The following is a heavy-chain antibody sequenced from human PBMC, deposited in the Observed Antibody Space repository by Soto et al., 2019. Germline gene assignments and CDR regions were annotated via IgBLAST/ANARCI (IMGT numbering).Heavy chain of an antibody. CDR1: GFTFSSYS. Sequence: GGSLRLSCAASGFTFSSYSMNWVRQAPGKGLEWVSSISSSSSYIYYADSVKGRFTISRDNAKNSLYLQMNSLRAEDTAVYYCARGVGGPGINFDYWGQGTLVTVSS. D-gene: IGHD3-16*01. V-gene: IGHV3-21*01. CDR2: ISSSSSYI. CDR3: ARGVGGPGINFDY. J-gene: IGHJ4*02.